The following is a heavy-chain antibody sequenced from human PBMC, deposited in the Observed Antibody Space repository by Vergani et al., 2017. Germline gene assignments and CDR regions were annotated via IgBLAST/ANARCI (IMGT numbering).Heavy chain of an antibody. CDR1: GGSVSSGSYY. CDR2: IYYSGST. Sequence: QVQLQESGPGLVKPSETLSLTCTVSGGSVSSGSYYWSWIRQPPGKGLEWIGYIYYSGSTNYNPSLKSRVTISVDTSKNQFSLKLSSVTAADTAVYYCAAPSYYDDVWGSYRHDGMDVWGQGTMVTVSS. D-gene: IGHD3-16*02. J-gene: IGHJ6*02. V-gene: IGHV4-61*01. CDR3: AAPSYYDDVWGSYRHDGMDV.